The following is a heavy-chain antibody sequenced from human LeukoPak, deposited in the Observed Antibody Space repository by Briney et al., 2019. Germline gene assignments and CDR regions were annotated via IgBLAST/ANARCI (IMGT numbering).Heavy chain of an antibody. Sequence: TSETLSLTCTVSGGSISSSSYYWGWIRQPPGKGLEWIGSIYYSGSTYYNPSLKSRVTISIDTSKNQFSLKLSSVTAADTAVYYCARVLNMKRIAAGERDFDYWGQGTLVTVSS. J-gene: IGHJ4*02. D-gene: IGHD6-13*01. CDR3: ARVLNMKRIAAGERDFDY. V-gene: IGHV4-39*07. CDR2: IYYSGST. CDR1: GGSISSSSYY.